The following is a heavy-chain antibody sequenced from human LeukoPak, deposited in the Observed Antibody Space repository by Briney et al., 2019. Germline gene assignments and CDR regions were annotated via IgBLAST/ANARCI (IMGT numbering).Heavy chain of an antibody. CDR3: ARDATTATGWVYMDV. CDR1: GFTFSSYE. Sequence: GGSLRLSCAASGFTFSSYEMNWVRQAPGKGLEWISHISTSGSTIYYANSVKGRFTISRDNAKNSLYLQMNSLRAEDTALYYCARDATTATGWVYMDVWGKGTTVTISS. D-gene: IGHD6-13*01. V-gene: IGHV3-48*03. J-gene: IGHJ6*03. CDR2: ISTSGSTI.